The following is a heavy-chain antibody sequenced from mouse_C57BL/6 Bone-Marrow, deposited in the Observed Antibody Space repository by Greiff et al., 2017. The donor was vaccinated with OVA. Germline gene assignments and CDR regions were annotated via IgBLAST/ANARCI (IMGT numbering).Heavy chain of an antibody. D-gene: IGHD1-1*01. CDR3: AREGYYYGSPDY. CDR2: IHPNSGST. CDR1: GYTFTSYW. Sequence: QVQLKQPGAELVKPGASVKLSCKASGYTFTSYWMHWVKQRPGQGLEWIGMIHPNSGSTNYNEKFKSKATLTVDKSSSTAYMQLSSLTSEDSAVYYCAREGYYYGSPDYWGQGTTLTVSS. J-gene: IGHJ2*01. V-gene: IGHV1-64*01.